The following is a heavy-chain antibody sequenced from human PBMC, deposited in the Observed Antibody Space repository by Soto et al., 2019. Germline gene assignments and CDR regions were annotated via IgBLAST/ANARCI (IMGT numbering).Heavy chain of an antibody. CDR3: ARQGACSSTSCPAYYYYYAMDV. D-gene: IGHD2-2*01. J-gene: IGHJ6*02. CDR1: KFIFSENY. V-gene: IGHV3-11*06. Sequence: QVQLVESGGGLVKPGGSLRLSCAASKFIFSENYMSWIRQAPGKGLEWVSYISSGSSYTNYADSVKGRFTISRDNAKNSLYLQMNSLRAEDTAVYFCARQGACSSTSCPAYYYYYAMDVWGQGTTVTVSS. CDR2: ISSGSSYT.